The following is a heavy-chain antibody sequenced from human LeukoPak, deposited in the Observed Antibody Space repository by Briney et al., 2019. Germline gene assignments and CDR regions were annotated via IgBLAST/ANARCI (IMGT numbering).Heavy chain of an antibody. V-gene: IGHV4-30-4*08. CDR1: GGSISSGDYY. J-gene: IGHJ5*02. CDR2: IYYSGGT. D-gene: IGHD6-13*01. CDR3: ARDHRIAAASAGFDP. Sequence: SETLSLTCTVSGGSISSGDYYWSWIRQPPGKGLEWIGYIYYSGGTYYNPSLKSRVTISVDTSKNQFSLKLSSVTAADTAVYYCARDHRIAAASAGFDPWGQGTLVTVSS.